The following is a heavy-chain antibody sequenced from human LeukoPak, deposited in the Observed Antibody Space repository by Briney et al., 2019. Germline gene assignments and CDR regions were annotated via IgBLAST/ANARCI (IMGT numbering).Heavy chain of an antibody. J-gene: IGHJ4*02. CDR3: ARQNGAGYYYYFDS. CDR2: ISSSSTSM. D-gene: IGHD3-22*01. V-gene: IGHV3-48*01. Sequence: PGGSLRLSCAASGFTISSYSMNWVRQAPGKGLEWVSYISSSSTSMYYADSVKGRFTISRDNARNSLYLQMNSPRAEDTAVYYCARQNGAGYYYYFDSWGQGTLVTVSS. CDR1: GFTISSYS.